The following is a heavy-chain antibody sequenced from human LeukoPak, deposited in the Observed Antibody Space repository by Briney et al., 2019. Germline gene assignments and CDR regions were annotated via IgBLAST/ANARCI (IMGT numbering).Heavy chain of an antibody. V-gene: IGHV3-30*04. J-gene: IGHJ4*02. CDR2: ISYDGSNK. D-gene: IGHD3-16*01. Sequence: GGSLRLSCAASGFTFSSYAMHWVRQAPGKGLEWVAVISYDGSNKYYADSVKGRFTISRDNSKNTLYLQMNSLSAEDRDVYYCARDSILLRGGGDFDYWGQGTLVTVSS. CDR1: GFTFSSYA. CDR3: ARDSILLRGGGDFDY.